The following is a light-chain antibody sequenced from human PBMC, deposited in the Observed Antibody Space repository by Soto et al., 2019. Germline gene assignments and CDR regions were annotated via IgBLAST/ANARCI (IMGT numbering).Light chain of an antibody. CDR2: KAS. CDR3: QHYNSYWT. Sequence: DIQVTQSPSTLSSSVGDRVTITCRASENINSRLAWYQQKPGKAPXXLIYKASTLRGGVPSRFSGSGSGTEFTLTISSMQPDDFTTDDCQHYNSYWTFGQGTKVDI. V-gene: IGKV1-5*03. CDR1: ENINSR. J-gene: IGKJ1*01.